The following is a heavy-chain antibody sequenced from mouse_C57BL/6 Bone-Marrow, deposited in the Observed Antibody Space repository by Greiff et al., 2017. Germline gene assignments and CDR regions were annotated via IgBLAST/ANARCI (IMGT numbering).Heavy chain of an antibody. D-gene: IGHD2-3*01. J-gene: IGHJ3*01. CDR2: IRLKSDNYAT. V-gene: IGHV6-3*01. CDR1: GFTFSNYW. Sequence: EVQLVESGGGLVQPGGSMKLSCVASGFTFSNYWMNWVRQSPEKGLEWVAQIRLKSDNYATHYAESVKGRFTISRDDSKSSVYLQMNNLRAEDTGIYYCTEGWLLLFAYWGQGTLVTVSA. CDR3: TEGWLLLFAY.